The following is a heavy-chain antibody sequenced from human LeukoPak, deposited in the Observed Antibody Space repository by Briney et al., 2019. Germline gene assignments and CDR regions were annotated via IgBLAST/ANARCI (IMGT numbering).Heavy chain of an antibody. Sequence: ASVKVSCKASGGTFSIYAISWVRQAPGQGLEWMGGIIPIFGTANYAQKFQGRVTITTDESTSTAYMELSSLRSEDTAVYYCARGDYYGSGTHYYYYYMDVWGKGTTVTVSS. CDR3: ARGDYYGSGTHYYYYYMDV. CDR2: IIPIFGTA. V-gene: IGHV1-69*05. J-gene: IGHJ6*03. CDR1: GGTFSIYA. D-gene: IGHD3-10*01.